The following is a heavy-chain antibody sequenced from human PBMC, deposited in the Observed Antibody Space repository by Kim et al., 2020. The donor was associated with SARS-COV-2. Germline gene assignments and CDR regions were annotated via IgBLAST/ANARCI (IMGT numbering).Heavy chain of an antibody. Sequence: SVKVSCKASGGTFSSYAISWVRQAPGQGLEWMGGIIPIFGTANYAQKFQGRVTITADESTSTAYMELSSLRSEDTAVYYCARGAAGTRYFDYWGQGTLVTVSS. V-gene: IGHV1-69*13. CDR1: GGTFSSYA. J-gene: IGHJ4*02. CDR2: IIPIFGTA. CDR3: ARGAAGTRYFDY. D-gene: IGHD6-13*01.